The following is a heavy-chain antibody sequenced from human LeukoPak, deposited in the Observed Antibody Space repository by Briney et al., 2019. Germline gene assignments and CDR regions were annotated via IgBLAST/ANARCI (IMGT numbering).Heavy chain of an antibody. J-gene: IGHJ4*02. Sequence: GGSLRLSCAASGFTFSSFWMSWVRQAPGKGLEWVANIKQDGSEKYYVASVKGRFTISRDNAKNSLYLQMNSLRAEDTAVYYCADLLGYCSGGRCYPPRRWGQGTLVTVSS. D-gene: IGHD2-15*01. CDR1: GFTFSSFW. CDR2: IKQDGSEK. V-gene: IGHV3-7*01. CDR3: ADLLGYCSGGRCYPPRR.